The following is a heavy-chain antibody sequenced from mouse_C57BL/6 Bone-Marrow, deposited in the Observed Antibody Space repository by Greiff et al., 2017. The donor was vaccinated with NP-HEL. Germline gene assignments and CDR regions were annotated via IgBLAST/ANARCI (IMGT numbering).Heavy chain of an antibody. V-gene: IGHV5-4*03. J-gene: IGHJ3*01. CDR1: GFTFSSYA. CDR3: ARRGSAWLAY. CDR2: ISDGGSYT. Sequence: EVKVVESGGGLVKPGGSLKLSCAASGFTFSSYAMSWVRQTPEKRLEWVATISDGGSYTYYPDNVSGRFTISRDNAKNNLYLQMSHLKSEDTAMYYCARRGSAWLAYWGQGTLVTVSA.